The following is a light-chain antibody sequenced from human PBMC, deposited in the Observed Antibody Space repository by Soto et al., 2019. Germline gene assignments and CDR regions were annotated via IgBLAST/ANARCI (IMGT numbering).Light chain of an antibody. V-gene: IGLV2-14*01. CDR2: DVS. CDR1: SSDVGGYNY. J-gene: IGLJ1*01. Sequence: QSALTPPASVSGSPGQSITISCTGTSSDVGGYNYVSWYQQHPGKAPKLMIYDVSNRPSGVSNRFSGSKSGNTASLTISGLQAEDEADYYCSSYTSSSTLLYVFGTATKLTVL. CDR3: SSYTSSSTLLYV.